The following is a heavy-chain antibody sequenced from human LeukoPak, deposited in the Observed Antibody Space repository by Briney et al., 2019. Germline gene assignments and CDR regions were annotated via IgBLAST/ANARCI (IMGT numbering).Heavy chain of an antibody. D-gene: IGHD3-3*02. Sequence: ASVKVSCKASGYTFTGYHMHWVRQAPGQGLEWMGIINPSGGSTSYAQKFQGRVTMTRDTSTSTVYMELSSLRSEDTAVYYCARVLAADSRAYYFDYWGQGTLVTVSS. CDR2: INPSGGST. J-gene: IGHJ4*02. V-gene: IGHV1-46*01. CDR3: ARVLAADSRAYYFDY. CDR1: GYTFTGYH.